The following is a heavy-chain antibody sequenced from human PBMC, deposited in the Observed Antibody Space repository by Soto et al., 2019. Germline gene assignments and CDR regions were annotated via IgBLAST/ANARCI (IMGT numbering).Heavy chain of an antibody. CDR2: INPSGGS. CDR3: AHRTGFDY. Sequence: GGSLRLSWAASCFSFGTYDRSWVRQAPGKGLEWVSTINPSGGSDHADSVKGRFTISRDNSKNTLYLQMNLLRAEDTAVYYCAHRTGFDYWGRGTLVTVSS. J-gene: IGHJ4*02. V-gene: IGHV3-23*01. D-gene: IGHD1-1*01. CDR1: CFSFGTYD.